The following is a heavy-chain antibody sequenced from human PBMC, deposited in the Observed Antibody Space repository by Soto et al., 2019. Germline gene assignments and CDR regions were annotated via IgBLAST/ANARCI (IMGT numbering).Heavy chain of an antibody. CDR1: GYTFTSYG. J-gene: IGHJ4*02. CDR2: IGAYNGNT. Sequence: ASVKVSCKASGYTFTSYGISWVRQAPGQGLEWTGWIGAYNGNTNYAQKLQGRVTMTTDTSTSTAYMELRSLRSDDTAVYYCARARTYYGSGAPFAYWGQGTLVTVSS. D-gene: IGHD3-10*01. CDR3: ARARTYYGSGAPFAY. V-gene: IGHV1-18*01.